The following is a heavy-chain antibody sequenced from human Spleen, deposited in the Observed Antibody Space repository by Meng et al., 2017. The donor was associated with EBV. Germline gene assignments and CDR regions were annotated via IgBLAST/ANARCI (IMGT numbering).Heavy chain of an antibody. CDR1: GFIFSGYG. CDR3: AKDLSGRFDP. Sequence: QEQLVESGGGVVQTGRSLRLSCAASGFIFSGYGFHWVRQAPGKGPEWVAIIPSDASHNKYYADSVKGRFTISRDNSKNTLYLQMNSLKIEDTAVYYCAKDLSGRFDPWGQGTLVTVSS. J-gene: IGHJ5*02. V-gene: IGHV3-30*18. D-gene: IGHD1-14*01. CDR2: IPSDASHNK.